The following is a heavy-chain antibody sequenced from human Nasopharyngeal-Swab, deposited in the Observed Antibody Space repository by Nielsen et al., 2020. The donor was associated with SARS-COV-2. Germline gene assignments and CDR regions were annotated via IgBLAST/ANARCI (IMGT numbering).Heavy chain of an antibody. V-gene: IGHV3-15*01. CDR2: SKRKTDGGAT. CDR3: TTDLHDYGDLDH. D-gene: IGHD4-17*01. CDR1: GFTFSNAW. Sequence: GESLKISCAASGFTFSNAWMSWVRQAPGKGLEWVGRSKRKTDGGATDYAAPVKGRFTISRDDSKNTLYLQMNSLKTEDTAVYYCTTDLHDYGDLDHWGQGTLVTVSS. J-gene: IGHJ4*02.